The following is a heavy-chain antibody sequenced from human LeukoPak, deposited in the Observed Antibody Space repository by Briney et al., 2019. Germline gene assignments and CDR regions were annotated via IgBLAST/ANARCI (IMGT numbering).Heavy chain of an antibody. CDR2: IYTTGKT. Sequence: PSETLSLTCTVSSGSINSYYWGWVRQPAGKGLEWIGGIYTTGKTDYNPSLKSRLTMSVDTSKRQFSLNLTSVTAADTAIYFCARHGYTASHYFLDFWRQGTLVTVSS. J-gene: IGHJ4*02. V-gene: IGHV4-4*07. CDR1: SGSINSYY. CDR3: ARHGYTASHYFLDF. D-gene: IGHD3-16*01.